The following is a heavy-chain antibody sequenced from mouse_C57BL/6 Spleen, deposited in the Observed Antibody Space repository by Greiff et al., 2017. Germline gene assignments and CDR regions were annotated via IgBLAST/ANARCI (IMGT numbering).Heavy chain of an antibody. J-gene: IGHJ4*01. CDR1: GYSFSSGYD. V-gene: IGHV3-1*01. Sequence: EVQLQESGPGMVKPSQSLSLTCTVTGYSFSSGYDWHWIRHFPGNKLEWMGYISYSGSTNYNPSLKSRISITHDTSKNHFFLKLNSVTTEDTATYYCARRDYDDAMDYWGQGTSVTVSS. D-gene: IGHD2-4*01. CDR2: ISYSGST. CDR3: ARRDYDDAMDY.